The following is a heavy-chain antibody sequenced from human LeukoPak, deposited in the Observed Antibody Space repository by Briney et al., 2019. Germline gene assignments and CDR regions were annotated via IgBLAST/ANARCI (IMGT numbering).Heavy chain of an antibody. J-gene: IGHJ6*03. CDR3: ARVYYGSGSLHYYYYYMDV. D-gene: IGHD3-10*01. Sequence: PGGSRRLSCAASGFSVTNNYMSWVRQAPGRGLEWVSVTYSGGRTYYADSVKGRFTISRDNSKNTVYLQMNSLRADDTAVYYCARVYYGSGSLHYYYYYMDVWGKGTTVTISS. CDR2: TYSGGRT. CDR1: GFSVTNNY. V-gene: IGHV3-53*01.